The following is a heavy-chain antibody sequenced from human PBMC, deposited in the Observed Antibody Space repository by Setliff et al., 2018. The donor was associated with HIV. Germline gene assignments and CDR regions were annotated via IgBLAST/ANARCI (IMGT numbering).Heavy chain of an antibody. CDR1: GFPFSNYA. D-gene: IGHD3-22*01. J-gene: IGHJ4*02. Sequence: GGSLRLSCGVSGFPFSNYAMHWVRQAPGKGLEWVAIISDDGSDKHFADSLKGRFTISRDNSKNTMYLQMNSLTAEDTAVYYCVRGGYYYDNTVFYGHWGQGTLVTVSS. CDR2: ISDDGSDK. V-gene: IGHV3-30*04. CDR3: VRGGYYYDNTVFYGH.